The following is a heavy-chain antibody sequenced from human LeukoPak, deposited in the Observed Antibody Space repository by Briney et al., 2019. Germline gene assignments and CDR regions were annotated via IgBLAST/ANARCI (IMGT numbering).Heavy chain of an antibody. J-gene: IGHJ3*02. D-gene: IGHD3-10*01. V-gene: IGHV3-21*01. CDR1: GFTFSSYS. CDR3: ARGYYGSGSEMDAFDI. CDR2: ISSSSSYI. Sequence: GGSLRLSCAASGFTFSSYSMNWVRQAPGKGLEWVSSISSSSSYIYYADSVKGRFTISRDNAKNSLYLQMNSLRAEDTAVYYCARGYYGSGSEMDAFDIWGQGTMVTVSS.